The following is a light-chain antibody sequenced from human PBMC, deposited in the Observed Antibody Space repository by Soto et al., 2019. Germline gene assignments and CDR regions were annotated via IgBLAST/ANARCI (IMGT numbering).Light chain of an antibody. CDR1: SSDVGGYNY. J-gene: IGLJ1*01. V-gene: IGLV2-14*01. CDR3: SSYTSSSTL. CDR2: DVS. Sequence: VLTQPASVSGSPGQSITISCTGTSSDVGGYNYVSWYQQHTGKAPKLMIYDVSNRPSGVSNRFSGSKSGNTASLTISGLQAEDEDDYYCSSYTSSSTLFGTGTKVTVL.